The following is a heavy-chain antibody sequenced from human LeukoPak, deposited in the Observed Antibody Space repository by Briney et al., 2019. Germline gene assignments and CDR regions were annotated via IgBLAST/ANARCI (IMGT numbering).Heavy chain of an antibody. V-gene: IGHV3-30*02. CDR3: AKDMDGGLGEPWGIDY. D-gene: IGHD1-14*01. CDR1: GFTLSGYG. J-gene: IGHJ4*02. Sequence: PGGSLRLSCAASGFTLSGYGMQWVRQAPGKGLEWVAFLRFDGTNKYYADSVKGRFTISRDDSKNTLYLQMNSLRIEDTAVYYCAKDMDGGLGEPWGIDYWGQGTLVIVSS. CDR2: LRFDGTNK.